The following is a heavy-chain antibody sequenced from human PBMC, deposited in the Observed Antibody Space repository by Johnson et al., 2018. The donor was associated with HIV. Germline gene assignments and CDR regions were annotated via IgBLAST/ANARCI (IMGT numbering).Heavy chain of an antibody. J-gene: IGHJ3*02. CDR1: GFTVSSNY. CDR2: SGSGGSS. CDR3: ARGPVMVRGVTDAFDI. D-gene: IGHD3-10*01. Sequence: VQLVESGGGLVQPGGSLRLSCAASGFTVSSNYMSWVRQAPGKGLEWVSPISGSGGSSYYADSVKGQFSISRDNSKNTLYLQMNSLSAEDTAVYYCARGPVMVRGVTDAFDIWGQGTMVTVSS. V-gene: IGHV3-66*01.